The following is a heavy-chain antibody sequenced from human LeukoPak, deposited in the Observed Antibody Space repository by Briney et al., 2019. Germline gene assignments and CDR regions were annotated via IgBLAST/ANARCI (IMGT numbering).Heavy chain of an antibody. CDR1: GFTFSSYW. CDR3: ARVRPYGDNSRYFDY. CDR2: INSDGSST. V-gene: IGHV3-74*01. Sequence: GGSLRLSCAASGFTFSSYWMHWVRHAPGKGLVWVSRINSDGSSTSYADSVKGRFTISRDNAKNTLYLQMNSLRAEDTAVYYCARVRPYGDNSRYFDYWGQGTLVTVSS. J-gene: IGHJ4*02. D-gene: IGHD4-23*01.